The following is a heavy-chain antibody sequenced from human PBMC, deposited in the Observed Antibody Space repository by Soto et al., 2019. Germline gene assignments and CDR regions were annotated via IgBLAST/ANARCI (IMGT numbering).Heavy chain of an antibody. CDR1: GFTVSSNY. J-gene: IGHJ4*02. D-gene: IGHD2-15*01. CDR2: IYSGGST. V-gene: IGHV3-66*01. CDR3: ARYCSGGSCYSGYDY. Sequence: PGGSLRLSCAASGFTVSSNYMSWVRQAPGKGLEWVLVIYSGGSTYYADSVKGRFTISRDNSKNTLYLQMNSLRAEDTAVYYCARYCSGGSCYSGYDYWGQGTLVTVSS.